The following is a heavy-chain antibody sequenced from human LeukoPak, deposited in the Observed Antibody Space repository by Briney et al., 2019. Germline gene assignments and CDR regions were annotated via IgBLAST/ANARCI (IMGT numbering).Heavy chain of an antibody. CDR3: AKDEDGIAVAHFYY. D-gene: IGHD6-19*01. CDR1: GFTFSSYA. J-gene: IGHJ4*02. CDR2: IGGSGGST. Sequence: GGSLRPSCAASGFTFSSYAMSWVRQAPGKGLEWVSAIGGSGGSTYYADSVKGRFTISRDNSKNTLYLQMNSLRAEDTAVYYCAKDEDGIAVAHFYYWGQGTLVTVSS. V-gene: IGHV3-23*01.